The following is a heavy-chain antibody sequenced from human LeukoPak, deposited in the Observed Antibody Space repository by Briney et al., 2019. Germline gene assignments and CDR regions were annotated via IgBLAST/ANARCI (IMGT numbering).Heavy chain of an antibody. CDR3: ARGPHDGTIDY. D-gene: IGHD1-1*01. J-gene: IGHJ4*02. V-gene: IGHV1-8*01. Sequence: GSVKVSCKASGYTFTSFEINWVRQATGQGLEWMGWVDPNSGKTGYAQKFQGRVTMTKNTSMNTAYMELSSLKSDDTAVYYCARGPHDGTIDYWGQGTLVTVSP. CDR1: GYTFTSFE. CDR2: VDPNSGKT.